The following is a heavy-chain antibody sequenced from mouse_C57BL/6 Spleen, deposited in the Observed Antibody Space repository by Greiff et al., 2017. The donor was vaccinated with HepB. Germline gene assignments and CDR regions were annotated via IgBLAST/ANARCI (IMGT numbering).Heavy chain of an antibody. Sequence: QVQLQQPGAELVMPGASVKLSCKASGYTFTSYWMHWVKQRPGQGLEWIGEIDPSDSYTNYNQKFKGKSTLTVDKSSSTAYMQLSSLTSEDSAVYYCARGAYPNGYFDVWGTGTTVTVSS. CDR2: IDPSDSYT. V-gene: IGHV1-69*01. J-gene: IGHJ1*03. CDR3: ARGAYPNGYFDV. D-gene: IGHD2-10*01. CDR1: GYTFTSYW.